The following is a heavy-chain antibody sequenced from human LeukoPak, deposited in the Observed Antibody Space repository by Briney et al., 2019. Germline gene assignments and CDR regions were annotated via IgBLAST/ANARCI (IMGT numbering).Heavy chain of an antibody. CDR1: GGSISSSSYY. D-gene: IGHD2-2*01. CDR2: IYYSGST. Sequence: PSETLSLTCTVSGGSISSSSYYWGWIRQPPGKGLERIGSIYYSGSTYYNPSLKSRVTISVDTSKNQFSLKLSSVTAADTAVYYCARHHAGLYCSSTSCLNWFDPWGQGTLVTVSS. V-gene: IGHV4-39*01. CDR3: ARHHAGLYCSSTSCLNWFDP. J-gene: IGHJ5*02.